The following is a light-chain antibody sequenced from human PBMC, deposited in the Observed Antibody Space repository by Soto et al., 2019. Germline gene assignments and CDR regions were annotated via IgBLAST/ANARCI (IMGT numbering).Light chain of an antibody. CDR3: QQYDNLPLI. Sequence: DIQMTQSPSTLSGSVGDRVTITCRASHTISSWLAWYQQKPGKAPKLLIYKASTLKSGVPSRFSGSGSGTDFTLTISSLQPEDFATYYCQQYDNLPLIFGQGTRLEIK. CDR2: KAS. V-gene: IGKV1-5*03. CDR1: HTISSW. J-gene: IGKJ5*01.